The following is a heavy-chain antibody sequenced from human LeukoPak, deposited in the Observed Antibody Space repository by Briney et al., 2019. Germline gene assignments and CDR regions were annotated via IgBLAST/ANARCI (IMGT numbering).Heavy chain of an antibody. J-gene: IGHJ6*03. CDR1: GYTFTGYY. CDR3: ARDLTTVTTIYYYYMDV. Sequence: GASVKVSCKASGYTFTGYYMHWVRQAPGQGLEWMGWINPNSGGTNYAQKFQGRVTMTRDTSISTAYMELSRLRSDDTAVYYCARDLTTVTTIYYYYMDVWGKGTTVTVSS. V-gene: IGHV1-2*02. D-gene: IGHD4-17*01. CDR2: INPNSGGT.